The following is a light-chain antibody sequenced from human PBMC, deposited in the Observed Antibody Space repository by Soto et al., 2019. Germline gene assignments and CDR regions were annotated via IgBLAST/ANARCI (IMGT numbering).Light chain of an antibody. V-gene: IGKV2-28*01. CDR2: WGS. J-gene: IGKJ1*01. Sequence: DIVMTQSPLSLPVTAGEPASVSCRSSQSLLHSNGYNYLDWYLQKPGQSPQLLIYWGSNRASGVPDRFSGSGSGTDFTLKISRVEADDVGVYYCMQALQTPWTFGQGTKV. CDR3: MQALQTPWT. CDR1: QSLLHSNGYNY.